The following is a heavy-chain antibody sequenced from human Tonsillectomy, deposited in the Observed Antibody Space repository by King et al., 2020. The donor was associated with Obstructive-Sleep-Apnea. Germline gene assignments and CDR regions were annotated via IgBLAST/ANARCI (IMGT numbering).Heavy chain of an antibody. D-gene: IGHD6-13*01. Sequence: VQLVESAAEVKKPGASVTASCKASGYTFTSYYMHWVRQAPGQGLEWMGIINPSGGSATYAQKFQGRVTMSRDTSTSTVYLELSNLTSGDTATYYCAKGLGTSWPNDAFDIWGQGTLVIVSS. CDR3: AKGLGTSWPNDAFDI. V-gene: IGHV1-46*03. J-gene: IGHJ3*02. CDR2: INPSGGSA. CDR1: GYTFTSYY.